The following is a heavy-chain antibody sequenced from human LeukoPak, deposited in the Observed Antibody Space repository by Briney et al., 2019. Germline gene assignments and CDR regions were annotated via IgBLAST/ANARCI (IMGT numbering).Heavy chain of an antibody. J-gene: IGHJ4*02. Sequence: PGGSLRLSCAASGFTFSSYWMSWVRQAPGKGLEWVANIKQDGSEKYYVDSVKGRFTISRDNAKNSLYLQMNSLRAEDTAVYYCARDTGHYDFWSGRWGQGTLVTVSS. V-gene: IGHV3-7*01. CDR3: ARDTGHYDFWSGR. CDR1: GFTFSSYW. CDR2: IKQDGSEK. D-gene: IGHD3-3*01.